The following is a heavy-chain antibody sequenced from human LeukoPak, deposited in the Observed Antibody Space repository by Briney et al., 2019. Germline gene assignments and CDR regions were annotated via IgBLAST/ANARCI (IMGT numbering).Heavy chain of an antibody. V-gene: IGHV3-66*01. CDR2: IYSGGST. CDR1: GFNVSRNY. D-gene: IGHD1-1*01. Sequence: AGGSLRLSCAASGFNVSRNYMTWVRQAPGEGLEWVSLIYSGGSTSYADSVKGRFTISRDNSKNTLYLQMNSLRAEDTAVYYCARKTDHQTGGDYWGQGTLVTVSS. J-gene: IGHJ4*02. CDR3: ARKTDHQTGGDY.